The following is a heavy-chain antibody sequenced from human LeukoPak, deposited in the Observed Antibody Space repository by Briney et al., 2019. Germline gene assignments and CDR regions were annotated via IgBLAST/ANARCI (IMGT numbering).Heavy chain of an antibody. J-gene: IGHJ4*02. CDR1: GFTFSSYA. CDR2: ISGGGSST. CDR3: AKPTRGSGSFLIDF. D-gene: IGHD1-26*01. V-gene: IGHV3-23*01. Sequence: GVSLRLSCAASGFTFSSYAMNWVRQAPGKGLEWVSTISGGGSSTYYADSVKGRFTISRDNSKNTLYLQMNSLRAEDTAVYYCAKPTRGSGSFLIDFWGQGTLVTVSS.